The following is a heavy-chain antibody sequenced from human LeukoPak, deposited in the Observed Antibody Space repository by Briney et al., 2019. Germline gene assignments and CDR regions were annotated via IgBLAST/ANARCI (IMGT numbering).Heavy chain of an antibody. J-gene: IGHJ2*01. V-gene: IGHV3-23*01. Sequence: GGTLRLSCAASGFSFSSSGMSWVRQAPGKGLEWVSGISGSGGGTYYADSLKGRFTVSRDNSKNTLYLQMNSLRAEDTAVYYCAKAPHFTMIVVAPPAWYFDLWGRGTLVTVSS. CDR1: GFSFSSSG. D-gene: IGHD3-22*01. CDR2: ISGSGGGT. CDR3: AKAPHFTMIVVAPPAWYFDL.